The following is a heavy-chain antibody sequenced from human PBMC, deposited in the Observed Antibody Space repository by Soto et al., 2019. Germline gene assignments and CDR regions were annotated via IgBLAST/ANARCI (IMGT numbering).Heavy chain of an antibody. CDR1: GYRYTIYG. CDR2: ISNYNGNT. Sequence: ALVKVACKTSGYRYTIYGRSWGRKKKRQGLEWMGWISNYNGNTNYGQEFQGRVTMTTDTSTSTGYMDLRSLRSDDTAVYYCARCTHGSTRCYGRLDIWGQGTMVTVSS. V-gene: IGHV1-18*01. CDR3: ARCTHGSTRCYGRLDI. D-gene: IGHD2-2*01. J-gene: IGHJ3*02.